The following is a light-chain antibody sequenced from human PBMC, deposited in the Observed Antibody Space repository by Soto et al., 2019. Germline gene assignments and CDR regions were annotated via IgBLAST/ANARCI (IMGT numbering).Light chain of an antibody. CDR2: LGS. Sequence: DIVMTQSPLSLPVTPGEPASISCRSSQSLLYSDGYNYLDWYLQKPGQSPQLLIYLGSNRASGVPDRFSGSGSGTDFTLEISRVEAEDVGVYYCMQALETPTFGGGTKVEIK. V-gene: IGKV2-28*01. J-gene: IGKJ4*01. CDR1: QSLLYSDGYNY. CDR3: MQALETPT.